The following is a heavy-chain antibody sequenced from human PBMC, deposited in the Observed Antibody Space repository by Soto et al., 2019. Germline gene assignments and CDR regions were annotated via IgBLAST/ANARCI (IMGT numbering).Heavy chain of an antibody. J-gene: IGHJ4*03. Sequence: PGGSLRLSGAACSFTSGYHSINWVRQAPWKGLEWVSTISSNGENTHYADSVKGRFIISSDNSSNTVALQMNSLRVEDTAIYYCVSWVCAHFGSLGQRTLVTVSS. D-gene: IGHD6-13*01. CDR1: SFTSGYHS. CDR2: ISSNGENT. V-gene: IGHV3-23*01. CDR3: VSWVCAHFGS.